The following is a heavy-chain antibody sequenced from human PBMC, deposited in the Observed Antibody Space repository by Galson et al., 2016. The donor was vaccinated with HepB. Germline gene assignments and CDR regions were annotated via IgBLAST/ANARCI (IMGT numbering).Heavy chain of an antibody. CDR3: TSDLADGYGLDV. J-gene: IGHJ6*02. V-gene: IGHV4-4*02. CDR1: GDSISSSHW. CDR2: IYHIGST. D-gene: IGHD5-24*01. Sequence: ETLSLTCDVSGDSISSSHWWGWVRQPPGKGLEWIGEIYHIGSTNYNPSLKSRLTLSVDKSKNHFSLNLSSVTAADTAVYYCTSDLADGYGLDVWGQGATVIVSS.